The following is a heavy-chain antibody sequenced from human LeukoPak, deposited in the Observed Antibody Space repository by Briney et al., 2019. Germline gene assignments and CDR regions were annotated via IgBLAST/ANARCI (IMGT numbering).Heavy chain of an antibody. CDR1: GFIFNNYG. Sequence: GALRLSCAASGFIFNNYGLVWVRQAPGKGLECVSAISNDGGGTTYADFVKGRFSVSRDNSKNTLFLQMNSLRAEDTTLYYCAKGSSGYFFDLWGQGTLVTVSS. J-gene: IGHJ4*02. V-gene: IGHV3-23*01. D-gene: IGHD3-22*01. CDR3: AKGSSGYFFDL. CDR2: ISNDGGGT.